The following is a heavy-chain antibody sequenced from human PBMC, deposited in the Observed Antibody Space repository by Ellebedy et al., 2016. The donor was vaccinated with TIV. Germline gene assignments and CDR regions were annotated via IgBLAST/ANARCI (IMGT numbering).Heavy chain of an antibody. CDR2: IYWNDDK. Sequence: SGPTLVKPTQTLTLTCTFSGFSLSTSGVGVVWIRQPPGKALEWLALIYWNDDKRYSRSLKSRLTITKDTSKNQVVLTMTNMDPVDTAKYYCAHTNTVVTSWDAFDIWGQGKMVTVSS. CDR3: AHTNTVVTSWDAFDI. CDR1: GFSLSTSGVG. J-gene: IGHJ3*02. V-gene: IGHV2-5*01. D-gene: IGHD4-23*01.